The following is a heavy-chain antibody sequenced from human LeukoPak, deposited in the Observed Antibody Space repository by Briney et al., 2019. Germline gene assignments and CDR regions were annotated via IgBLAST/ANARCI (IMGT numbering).Heavy chain of an antibody. CDR2: IKQDGTEK. Sequence: PGGSLRLSCAASGFTFSNYWMTWVRQAPGKGLEWVANIKQDGTEKYYVDSVKGRFTISRDNAKNSLYLQMNSLRAEDTAVYYCARSPEVFDYWGQGTLVTVSS. J-gene: IGHJ4*02. CDR3: ARSPEVFDY. V-gene: IGHV3-7*01. CDR1: GFTFSNYW.